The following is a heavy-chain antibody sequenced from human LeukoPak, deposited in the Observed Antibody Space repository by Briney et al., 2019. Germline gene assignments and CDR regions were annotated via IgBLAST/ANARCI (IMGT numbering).Heavy chain of an antibody. J-gene: IGHJ4*02. CDR2: INPNSGGT. Sequence: GASVKVSCKASGYTFTGYYMHWVRQAPGQGLEWMGSINPNSGGTNYAQKFQGWVTMTRDTSISTAYMELSRLRSDDTAVYYCAREGRGYCSSTSCYELGGFDYWGQGTLVTVSS. V-gene: IGHV1-2*04. CDR3: AREGRGYCSSTSCYELGGFDY. D-gene: IGHD2-2*01. CDR1: GYTFTGYY.